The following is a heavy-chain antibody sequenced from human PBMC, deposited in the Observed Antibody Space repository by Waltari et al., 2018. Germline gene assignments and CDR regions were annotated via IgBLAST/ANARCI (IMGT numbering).Heavy chain of an antibody. J-gene: IGHJ4*02. D-gene: IGHD3-16*01. CDR3: AKMGAGRAPDY. CDR1: EFSFNTHW. V-gene: IGHV3-7*03. Sequence: EVQLVASGGDLVQPGGSLRLSCSASEFSFNTHWMAWFRQAPGKRLWWVATIKPDGSDKFYVDSVKGRFAISRDNARNLLYLQMNSLRAEDTAIFYCAKMGAGRAPDYWGQGTLVTVSS. CDR2: IKPDGSDK.